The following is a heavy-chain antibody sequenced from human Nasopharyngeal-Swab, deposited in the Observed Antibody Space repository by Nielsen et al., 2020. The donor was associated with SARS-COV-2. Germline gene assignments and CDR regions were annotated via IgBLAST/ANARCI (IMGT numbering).Heavy chain of an antibody. CDR3: ARGRGGAYSSSWYPY. CDR1: GFTFSSCI. Sequence: GESLKISCAASGFTFSSCIMTWVRQAPGKGLEWVSAIPGSGDNKYYADSVKGRFTISRDNSKNTLYLQMNSLRAEDTAVYYCARGRGGAYSSSWYPYWGQGTLVTVSS. D-gene: IGHD6-13*01. CDR2: IPGSGDNK. V-gene: IGHV3-23*01. J-gene: IGHJ4*02.